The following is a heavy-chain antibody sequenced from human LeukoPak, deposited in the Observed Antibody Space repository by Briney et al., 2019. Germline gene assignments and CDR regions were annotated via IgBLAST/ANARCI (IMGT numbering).Heavy chain of an antibody. D-gene: IGHD3-22*01. CDR3: ARDRPEYYDSNTYYSAFGY. V-gene: IGHV1-18*01. Sequence: ASVKVSCKASGYTFSSFGISWVRQAPGQGLEWMGWISAYNGKIKYAQKLQGRVTMTTDTSTSTAYMELRSLGSDDTAVYYCARDRPEYYDSNTYYSAFGYWGQGTLVTVSS. J-gene: IGHJ4*02. CDR2: ISAYNGKI. CDR1: GYTFSSFG.